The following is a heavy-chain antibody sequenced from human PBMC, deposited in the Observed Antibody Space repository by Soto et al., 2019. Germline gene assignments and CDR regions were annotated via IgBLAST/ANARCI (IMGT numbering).Heavy chain of an antibody. Sequence: SETLSLTCSVSGGSVNSGSYYWTWVRQPPGKGLEWIGNIYNSGATNYNPSLQNRLTISIDTSKNQYSLKLTSVTAADAALYYCARDIRGFSRALDYWGRGTPVTVSS. D-gene: IGHD5-18*01. CDR1: GGSVNSGSYY. J-gene: IGHJ4*01. V-gene: IGHV4-61*01. CDR3: ARDIRGFSRALDY. CDR2: IYNSGAT.